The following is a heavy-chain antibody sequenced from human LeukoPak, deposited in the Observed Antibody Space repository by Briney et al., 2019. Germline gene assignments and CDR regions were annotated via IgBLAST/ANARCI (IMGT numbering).Heavy chain of an antibody. V-gene: IGHV5-51*01. CDR1: GYSFTSYW. CDR2: IYPGDSDT. Sequence: GESLKISCKGSGYSFTSYWIVWVRQMPGKGLECMGIIYPGDSDTRYSPSFQGQVTISADKSLSPAYLQWSSLKASDTSMYYGAINADASKTYQYYFDYWGQGTLVTVSS. D-gene: IGHD3-16*01. J-gene: IGHJ4*02. CDR3: AINADASKTYQYYFDY.